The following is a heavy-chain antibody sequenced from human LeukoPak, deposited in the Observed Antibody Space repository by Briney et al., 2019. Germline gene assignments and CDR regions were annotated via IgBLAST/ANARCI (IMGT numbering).Heavy chain of an antibody. CDR1: QFTFNGAW. CDR3: AIWTSGNY. V-gene: IGHV3-7*01. CDR2: MDPNGRKK. J-gene: IGHJ4*02. Sequence: PGGSLRLSCADSQFTFNGAWMNGVRQAPGKGLEGVANMDPNGRKKHYVDSVRGRFTISKDNPEAPLYLDMHSLRAEDTAIYYCAIWTSGNYWGQGTLVTVSS. D-gene: IGHD1-1*01.